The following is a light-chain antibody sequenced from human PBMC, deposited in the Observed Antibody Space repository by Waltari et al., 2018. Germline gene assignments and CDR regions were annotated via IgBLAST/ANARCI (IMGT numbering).Light chain of an antibody. CDR1: SSNIGAGYD. J-gene: IGLJ1*01. V-gene: IGLV1-40*01. Sequence: QSVLTQPPSVSGAPGQRVTIYCTGSSSNIGAGYDVHWYHQLPGTAPKLLIYGNSNRPSGVPDRFSGSKSGTSASLAITGLQAEDEADYYCQSYDSSLRVFGTGTKVTVL. CDR3: QSYDSSLRV. CDR2: GNS.